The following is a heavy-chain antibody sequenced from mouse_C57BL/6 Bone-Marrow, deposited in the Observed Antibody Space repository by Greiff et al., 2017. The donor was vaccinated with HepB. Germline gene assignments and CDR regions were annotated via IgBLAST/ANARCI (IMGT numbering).Heavy chain of an antibody. V-gene: IGHV1-81*01. Sequence: QVQLKESGAELARPGASVKLSCKASGYTFTSYGISWVKQRTGQGLEWIGEIYPRSGNTYYNEKFKGKATLTADKSSSTAYMELRSLTSEDAAVYFCARKVRLHAMDYWGQGTSVTVSS. CDR2: IYPRSGNT. J-gene: IGHJ4*01. D-gene: IGHD1-1*01. CDR1: GYTFTSYG. CDR3: ARKVRLHAMDY.